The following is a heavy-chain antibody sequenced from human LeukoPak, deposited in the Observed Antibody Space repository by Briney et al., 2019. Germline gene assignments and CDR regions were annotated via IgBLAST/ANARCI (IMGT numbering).Heavy chain of an antibody. D-gene: IGHD5-12*01. Sequence: SETLSLTCAVCGYSISSGYYWGWIRQPPGKGLEWIGSIYHSGSTYYNPSLKSRVTISVDTSKNQFSLKLSSVTAADTAVYYCARLGGLRAFDIWGQGTMVTVSS. V-gene: IGHV4-38-2*01. CDR2: IYHSGST. CDR1: GYSISSGYY. J-gene: IGHJ3*02. CDR3: ARLGGLRAFDI.